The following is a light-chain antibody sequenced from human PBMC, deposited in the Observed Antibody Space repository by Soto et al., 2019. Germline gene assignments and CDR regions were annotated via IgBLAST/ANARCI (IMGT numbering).Light chain of an antibody. V-gene: IGKV3-20*01. CDR2: GAS. J-gene: IGKJ1*01. Sequence: EIVLTQSPGTLSLSPGERATLSCRASQSITSSYLAWYQQKPGQTPRLLIYGASSRATGIPDRFSSSGSGTDFTLTISRLEPEDFAVYYCQHYTSSPWTFGQGTKVEIK. CDR3: QHYTSSPWT. CDR1: QSITSSY.